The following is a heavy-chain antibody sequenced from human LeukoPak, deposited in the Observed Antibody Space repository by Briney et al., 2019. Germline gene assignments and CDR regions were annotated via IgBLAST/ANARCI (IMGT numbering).Heavy chain of an antibody. CDR1: GFTFSDYY. V-gene: IGHV3-11*05. Sequence: GGSLRLSCAASGFTFSDYYMSWIRQAPGKGLEWVSYISSSSSNYTNYADSVKGRFTISRDNAKNSLYLQMNSLRAEDTAVYYCARVYSDGYNSYFDYWGQGTLVTVSS. J-gene: IGHJ4*02. CDR3: ARVYSDGYNSYFDY. CDR2: ISSSSSNYT. D-gene: IGHD5-24*01.